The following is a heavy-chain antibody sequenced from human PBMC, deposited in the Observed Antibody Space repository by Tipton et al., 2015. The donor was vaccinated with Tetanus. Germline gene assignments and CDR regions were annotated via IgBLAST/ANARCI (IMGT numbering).Heavy chain of an antibody. D-gene: IGHD2-15*01. Sequence: QSGAEVKKPGASVKVSCKASGYTFTSYGISWVRQAPGQGLEWMGWISAYNGNTNYAQKLQGRVTMTTDTSTSTAYMELRSLGSDDTAVYYCARGLFYCSGGSCHPRFDPWGQGTLVTVSS. V-gene: IGHV1-18*01. CDR2: ISAYNGNT. CDR3: ARGLFYCSGGSCHPRFDP. CDR1: GYTFTSYG. J-gene: IGHJ5*02.